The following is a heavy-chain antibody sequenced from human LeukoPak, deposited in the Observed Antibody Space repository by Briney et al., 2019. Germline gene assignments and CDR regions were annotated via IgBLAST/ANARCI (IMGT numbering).Heavy chain of an antibody. V-gene: IGHV3-23*01. CDR3: APSRRGNSFDSSGYFQH. CDR2: ISGSGGST. Sequence: QAGGSLRLSCAASGFTFSSYAMSWVRQAPGKGLEWVSAISGSGGSTYYADSVKGRFTISRDNSKHTLYLQMNSRRAEDTAVYYVAPSRRGNSFDSSGYFQHWGQGTLVTVSS. J-gene: IGHJ1*01. CDR1: GFTFSSYA. D-gene: IGHD3-22*01.